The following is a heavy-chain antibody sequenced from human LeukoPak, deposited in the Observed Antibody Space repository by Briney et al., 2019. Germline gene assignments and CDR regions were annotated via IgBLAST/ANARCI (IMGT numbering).Heavy chain of an antibody. J-gene: IGHJ4*02. D-gene: IGHD3-9*01. CDR1: GGSISSGDYY. V-gene: IGHV4-30-4*02. CDR2: IYYSGST. CDR3: TRGPSLDILTGYFTNYFDY. Sequence: SETLSLTCTVSGGSISSGDYYWSWIRQPPGKGLEWIGYIYYSGSTYYNPSLKSRVTISVDTSKNQFSLKLSSVTAADTAVYYCTRGPSLDILTGYFTNYFDYWGQGTLATVSS.